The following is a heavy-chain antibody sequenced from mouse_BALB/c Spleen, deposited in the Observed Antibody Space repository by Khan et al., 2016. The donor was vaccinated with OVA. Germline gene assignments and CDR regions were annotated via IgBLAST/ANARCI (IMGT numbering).Heavy chain of an antibody. D-gene: IGHD1-2*01. CDR1: GYTFTDYY. J-gene: IGHJ3*01. CDR2: ISPGSGDT. CDR3: ARRNYFGYTFAY. Sequence: QVQLQQSGAELARPGASVKLSCTASGYTFTDYYINWVKQRTGQGLEWIGEISPGSGDTYYNERFMGKATLTADKSSRTAYMQLSSLTSEASAFYFCARRNYFGYTFAYWGQGTLVTVSA. V-gene: IGHV1-77*01.